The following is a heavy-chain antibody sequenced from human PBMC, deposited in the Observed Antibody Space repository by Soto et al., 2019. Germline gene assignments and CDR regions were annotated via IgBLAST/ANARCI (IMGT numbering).Heavy chain of an antibody. V-gene: IGHV3-30*18. D-gene: IGHD3-22*01. CDR1: GFTFSSYG. J-gene: IGHJ4*02. CDR2: ISYDGSNK. CDR3: AKVLNSFYYYDSSGFDY. Sequence: SGGGVVQPGRSLRLSCAASGFTFSSYGMHWVRQAPGTGLEWVAVISYDGSNKYYADSVKGRFTISRDNSKNTLYLQMNSLRAEDTAVYYCAKVLNSFYYYDSSGFDYWGQGTLVTVSS.